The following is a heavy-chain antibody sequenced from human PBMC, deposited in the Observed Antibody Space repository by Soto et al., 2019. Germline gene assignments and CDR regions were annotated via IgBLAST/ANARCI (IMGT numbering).Heavy chain of an antibody. CDR3: AKAGSSSVKRDYFDY. V-gene: IGHV3-23*01. CDR1: GFTFISYP. J-gene: IGHJ4*02. Sequence: GGSLRLSCASSGFTFISYPMSWVRQAPGKGLEWVSAISGSGGSTYYADSVKGRFTISRDNSKNTLYLQMNSLRAEDTAVYYCAKAGSSSVKRDYFDYWGQGTLVTVSS. CDR2: ISGSGGST. D-gene: IGHD6-6*01.